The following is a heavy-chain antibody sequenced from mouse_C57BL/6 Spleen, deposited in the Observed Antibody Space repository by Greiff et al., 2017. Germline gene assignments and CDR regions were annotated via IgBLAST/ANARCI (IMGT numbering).Heavy chain of an antibody. Sequence: VQLQQSGPELVKPGASVKISCKASGYAFSSSWMNWVKQRPGKGLEWIGRIYPGDGDTNYNGKFKGKATLTADKSSSTAYMQLSSLTSEDSAVYVCAREGVCYGYDVSAMDYWGQGTSVTVSS. D-gene: IGHD2-2*01. CDR1: GYAFSSSW. CDR3: AREGVCYGYDVSAMDY. CDR2: IYPGDGDT. J-gene: IGHJ4*01. V-gene: IGHV1-82*01.